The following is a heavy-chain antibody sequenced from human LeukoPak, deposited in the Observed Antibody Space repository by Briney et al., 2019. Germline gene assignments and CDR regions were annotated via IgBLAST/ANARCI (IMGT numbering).Heavy chain of an antibody. J-gene: IGHJ6*03. V-gene: IGHV4-59*01. CDR1: GGSISSYY. CDR3: ATGYHSYYMDV. CDR2: IYYSGST. Sequence: SETLSLTCTVSGGSISSYYWSWIRQPPGKGLEWIGYIYYSGSTNYNPSLKSRVTISVDTSKNQFSLKLSSVTAADTAVYYCATGYHSYYMDVWGKGTTVTISS.